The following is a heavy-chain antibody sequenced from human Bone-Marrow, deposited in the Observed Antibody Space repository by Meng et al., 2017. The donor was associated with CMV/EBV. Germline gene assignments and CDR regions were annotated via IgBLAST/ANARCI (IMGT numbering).Heavy chain of an antibody. D-gene: IGHD6-19*01. V-gene: IGHV1-2*02. CDR2: VNSKNEAT. J-gene: IGHJ4*02. CDR1: GFTFSDYY. Sequence: QGQLVQSGAEMKKPGASVKVSCTTSGFTFSDYYIRWVRQAPGQGLEWMGWVNSKNEATNYARKFQGRVSMTRDTSISTAHMELSRLMSDDTAVYYCVRSSGWSLFDYWGQGTLVTVSS. CDR3: VRSSGWSLFDY.